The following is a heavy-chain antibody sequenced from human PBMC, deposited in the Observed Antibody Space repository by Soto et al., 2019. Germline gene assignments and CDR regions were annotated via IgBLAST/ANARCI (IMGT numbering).Heavy chain of an antibody. CDR3: ARHGLSRGGDYDY. D-gene: IGHD2-21*01. Sequence: SETLSLTCTVSGGSISSGDYYWSWIRQPPGKGLEWIGYIYYSGSTYYNPSLKSRVTISVDTSKNQFSLKLSSVTAADTAVYYCARHGLSRGGDYDYWGQGTLVTVSS. CDR2: IYYSGST. V-gene: IGHV4-30-4*01. J-gene: IGHJ4*02. CDR1: GGSISSGDYY.